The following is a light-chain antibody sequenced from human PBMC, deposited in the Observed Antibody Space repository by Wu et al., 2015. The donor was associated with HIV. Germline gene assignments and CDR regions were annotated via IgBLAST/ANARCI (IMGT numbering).Light chain of an antibody. J-gene: IGKJ1*01. CDR3: QQYVRSSWT. Sequence: EIVLTQSPGTLSLSPGERATLSCRASQNVAGNYLGWYQQKPGQAPRLLIYDTSNRATGVPARFSGSGSGTDFTLTISRLEPEDFAVYYCQQYVRSSWTFGQGTTVEIK. V-gene: IGKV3-20*01. CDR1: QNVAGNY. CDR2: DTS.